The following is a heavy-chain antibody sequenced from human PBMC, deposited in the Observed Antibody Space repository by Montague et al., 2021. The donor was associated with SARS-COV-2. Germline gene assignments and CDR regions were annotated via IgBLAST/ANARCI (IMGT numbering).Heavy chain of an antibody. CDR3: ASQSGSYYNYFDL. V-gene: IGHV4-31*02. J-gene: IGHJ4*02. Sequence: YYNPSLKSRLTISVDTSKNRFSLRLSSVTAADTAIYFCASQSGSYYNYFDLWGQGTLGTVSS. D-gene: IGHD1-26*01.